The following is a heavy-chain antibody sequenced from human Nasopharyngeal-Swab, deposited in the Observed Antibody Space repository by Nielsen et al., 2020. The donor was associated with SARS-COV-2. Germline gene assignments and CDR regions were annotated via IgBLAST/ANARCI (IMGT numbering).Heavy chain of an antibody. CDR3: ARLAPLKFYYYYMDV. CDR1: GYTFTSYA. CDR2: INAGNGNT. D-gene: IGHD3-3*02. J-gene: IGHJ6*03. Sequence: DSVKVSCKASGYTFTSYAMHWVRQAPGQRLEWMGWINAGNGNTKYSQKFQGRVTITRDTSASTAYMELSSLRSEDTAVYYCARLAPLKFYYYYMDVWGKGTTVTVSS. V-gene: IGHV1-3*01.